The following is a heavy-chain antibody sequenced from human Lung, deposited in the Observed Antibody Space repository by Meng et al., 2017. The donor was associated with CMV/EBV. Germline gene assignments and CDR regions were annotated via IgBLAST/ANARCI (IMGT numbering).Heavy chain of an antibody. CDR1: GFTFSSYA. V-gene: IGHV3-23*01. J-gene: IGHJ4*02. CDR2: VTGGGGST. Sequence: GESLKISCAASGFTFSSYAMTWVRQAPGKGLEWVSVVTGGGGSTYYPDSVKGRFTISRDNSENALYLQMNSLRVEDTAIYYCAKGNAEYCSGARCYAFDYWGQGTLVTVSS. D-gene: IGHD2-2*01. CDR3: AKGNAEYCSGARCYAFDY.